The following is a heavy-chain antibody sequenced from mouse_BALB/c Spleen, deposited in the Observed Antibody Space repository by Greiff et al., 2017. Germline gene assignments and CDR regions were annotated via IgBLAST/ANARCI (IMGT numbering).Heavy chain of an antibody. CDR2: ISSGGGNT. V-gene: IGHV5-9*03. CDR1: GFTFSSYT. CDR3: ARSGHRRGGDAMDY. J-gene: IGHJ4*01. Sequence: EVKLVESGGGLVKPGGSLKLSCAASGFTFSSYTMSWVRQTPEKRLEWVATISSGGGNTYYPDSVKGRFTISRDNAKNNLYLQMSSLRSEDTALYYCARSGHRRGGDAMDYWGQGTSVTVSS. D-gene: IGHD1-3*01.